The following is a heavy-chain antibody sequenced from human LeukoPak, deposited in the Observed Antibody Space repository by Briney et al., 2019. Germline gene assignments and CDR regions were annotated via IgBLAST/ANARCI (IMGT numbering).Heavy chain of an antibody. CDR2: ISSSGGST. V-gene: IGHV3-64*01. D-gene: IGHD2-2*01. CDR3: ARTYCSSTSCLVDY. J-gene: IGHJ4*02. Sequence: GGSLRLSCAAPGFIFSNYSMHWVRQDPGKALEYVSAISSSGGSTYYANSVKGRFTISRDNSKNTLYLQMGSLRAEDMAVYYCARTYCSSTSCLVDYWGQGTLVTVSS. CDR1: GFIFSNYS.